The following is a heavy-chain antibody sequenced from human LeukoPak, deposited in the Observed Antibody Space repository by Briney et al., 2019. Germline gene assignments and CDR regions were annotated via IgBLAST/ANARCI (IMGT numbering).Heavy chain of an antibody. D-gene: IGHD6-6*01. CDR3: ARRADDRSSIYYFDS. CDR2: ISSNSSTI. Sequence: GGSLRLSCAASGFTFSTYSINWVRQAPGKGLEWVSYISSNSSTIYYADSVRGRFTISRDNVKNSLYLQLNSLRAEDTAVYYCARRADDRSSIYYFDSWGQGTLVTVSS. J-gene: IGHJ4*02. V-gene: IGHV3-48*01. CDR1: GFTFSTYS.